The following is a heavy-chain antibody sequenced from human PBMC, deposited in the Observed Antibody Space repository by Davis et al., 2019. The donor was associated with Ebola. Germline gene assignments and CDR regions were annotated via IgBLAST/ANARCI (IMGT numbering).Heavy chain of an antibody. Sequence: GESLKISCAASGFTFRSYWMRRVRQAPGKGLEWVANIKYDGMGKNYVDSVRGRFTISRDDVDDSLFLQMSRLRDEDTAVYYCARVQWGWLPDYYYYYMDAWGEGTTVTVSS. CDR1: GFTFRSYW. V-gene: IGHV3-7*04. J-gene: IGHJ6*03. CDR2: IKYDGMGK. CDR3: ARVQWGWLPDYYYYYMDA. D-gene: IGHD5-24*01.